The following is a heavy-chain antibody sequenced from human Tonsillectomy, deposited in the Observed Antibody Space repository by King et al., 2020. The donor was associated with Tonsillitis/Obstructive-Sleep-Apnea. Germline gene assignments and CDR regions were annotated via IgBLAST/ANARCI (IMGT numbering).Heavy chain of an antibody. D-gene: IGHD4-17*01. V-gene: IGHV3-66*01. CDR2: IYGGGSK. Sequence: VQLVESGGGLVQPGGSLRLSCAASGFSVSTNYISWVRQAPGKGLEWVSVIYGGGSKFSSDSVKGGFTISRDNSKNTLVFQMNSLRAEDTAVYYCASSLNTVTTFYFDYWGQGTLVTVSS. J-gene: IGHJ4*02. CDR3: ASSLNTVTTFYFDY. CDR1: GFSVSTNY.